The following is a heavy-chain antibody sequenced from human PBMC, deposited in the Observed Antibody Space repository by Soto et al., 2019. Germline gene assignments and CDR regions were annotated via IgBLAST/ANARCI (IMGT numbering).Heavy chain of an antibody. V-gene: IGHV3-72*01. J-gene: IGHJ2*01. D-gene: IGHD2-21*01. Sequence: LRLSCAVSGFTFSDHFMDWVRQAPGKGLEWIGRAKTRAFGYATQYAASVKGRFTVSRDDSENSFYLQMNALQTDDTAVYYCVSPKFAGDALRDRYFDFWGRGTLVTVSS. CDR2: AKTRAFGYAT. CDR3: VSPKFAGDALRDRYFDF. CDR1: GFTFSDHF.